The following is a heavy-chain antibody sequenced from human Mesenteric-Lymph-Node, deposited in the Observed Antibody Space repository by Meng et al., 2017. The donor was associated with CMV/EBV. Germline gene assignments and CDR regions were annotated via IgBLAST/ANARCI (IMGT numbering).Heavy chain of an antibody. D-gene: IGHD5-12*01. J-gene: IGHJ5*02. V-gene: IGHV1-2*02. CDR1: GYTFTDYY. CDR2: INPNSGGT. CDR3: ARDGYSTISREGWFDP. Sequence: ASVKVSCKASGYTFTDYYMHWVRQAPGQGLEWMGWINPNSGGTNYAQKFQGRVTMTGDTSISTTFMELSGLRSDDTAVYYCARDGYSTISREGWFDPWGQGILVTVSS.